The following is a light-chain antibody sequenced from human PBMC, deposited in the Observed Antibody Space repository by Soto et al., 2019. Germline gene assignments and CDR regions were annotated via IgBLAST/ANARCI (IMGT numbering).Light chain of an antibody. J-gene: IGKJ1*01. CDR3: HQYKAYST. CDR1: QSLNNS. V-gene: IGKV1-5*01. Sequence: DIQLTQSPSTLSASVGDRVTITCRASQSLNNSLAWYPQKPGKAPKLLIYDASTLESGVSSRFSGTGSETECTLTITDLQADDLATYFCHQYKAYSTFGQGTKVEIK. CDR2: DAS.